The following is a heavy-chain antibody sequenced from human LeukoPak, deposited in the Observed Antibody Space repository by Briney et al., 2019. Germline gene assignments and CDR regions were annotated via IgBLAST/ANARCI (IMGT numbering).Heavy chain of an antibody. CDR1: GGSISSSSYY. D-gene: IGHD3-3*01. V-gene: IGHV4-39*01. J-gene: IGHJ5*02. Sequence: PSETLSLTCTVSGGSISSSSYYWGWIRQPPRKGLEWIGSIYYSGSTYYNPSLKSRVTISVDTSKNQFSLKLSSVTAADTAVYYCARQGITTNNWFDPWGQGTLVTVSS. CDR3: ARQGITTNNWFDP. CDR2: IYYSGST.